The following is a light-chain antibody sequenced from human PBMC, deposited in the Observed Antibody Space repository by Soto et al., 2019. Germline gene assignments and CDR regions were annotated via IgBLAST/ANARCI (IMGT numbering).Light chain of an antibody. J-gene: IGKJ2*01. Sequence: IVLTQSPGTLSLSPGERATLSCRASQSVSSSYLAWYHQKPGQAPRLLIYAASSRATGIPDRLSCSGSGTDFNLTISRLEPEDFAVYYCQQYGSSPPRYTFGQGTKLEIK. CDR2: AAS. CDR3: QQYGSSPPRYT. V-gene: IGKV3-20*01. CDR1: QSVSSSY.